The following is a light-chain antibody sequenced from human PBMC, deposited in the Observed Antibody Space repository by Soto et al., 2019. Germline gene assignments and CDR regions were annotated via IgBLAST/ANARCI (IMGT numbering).Light chain of an antibody. Sequence: GQSITLSCTGTSNDVGGYDYVSWYQQHPGKAPKLMIFDVSNRPSGVSTRFSGSKSGNTASLTISGFQAEDEADYYCNSYSTSITLVVFGGGTKVTVL. CDR2: DVS. CDR3: NSYSTSITLVV. J-gene: IGLJ2*01. CDR1: SNDVGGYDY. V-gene: IGLV2-14*03.